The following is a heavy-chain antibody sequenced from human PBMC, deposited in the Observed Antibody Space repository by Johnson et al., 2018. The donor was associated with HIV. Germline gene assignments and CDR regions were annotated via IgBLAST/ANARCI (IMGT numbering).Heavy chain of an antibody. CDR2: ISYDGSNK. D-gene: IGHD6-6*01. J-gene: IGHJ3*02. V-gene: IGHV3-30*18. CDR1: GFTVSSNY. CDR3: AKYDNIAAPPYDAFDI. Sequence: QVQLVESGGGLIQPGGSLRLSCAASGFTVSSNYMSWVRQAPGKGLEWVAVISYDGSNKYYADSVKGQFTISRDNSKNTLYLQMNSLRAEDTAVYYCAKYDNIAAPPYDAFDIWGQGTMVTVSS.